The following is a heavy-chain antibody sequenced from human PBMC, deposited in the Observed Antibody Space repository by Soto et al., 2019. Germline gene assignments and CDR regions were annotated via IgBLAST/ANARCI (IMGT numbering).Heavy chain of an antibody. J-gene: IGHJ4*02. CDR1: GYSFTSYW. CDR2: IDPSDSYT. V-gene: IGHV5-10-1*01. Sequence: GESLKISCKGSGYSFTSYWISWVRQMPGKGLEWMGRIDPSDSYTNYSPSFQGHVTISADKSISTAYLQWSSLKASDTAMYHCAAASDYYDSSGYYYSWGQGTLVTVSS. CDR3: AAASDYYDSSGYYYS. D-gene: IGHD3-22*01.